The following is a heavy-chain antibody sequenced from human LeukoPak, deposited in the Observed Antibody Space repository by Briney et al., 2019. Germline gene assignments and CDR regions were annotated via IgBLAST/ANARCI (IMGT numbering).Heavy chain of an antibody. D-gene: IGHD2-2*01. CDR2: ISGSGGST. CDR3: AKLGYCSSTSCSGDFDY. V-gene: IGHV3-23*01. J-gene: IGHJ4*02. Sequence: GGSLRLSCAASGFTFSSYAMSWVRQAPGKGLEWVSAISGSGGSTYYADSVKGRFTISRDNSKNTLYLQMNSLRAEDMAVYYCAKLGYCSSTSCSGDFDYWGQGTLVTVSS. CDR1: GFTFSSYA.